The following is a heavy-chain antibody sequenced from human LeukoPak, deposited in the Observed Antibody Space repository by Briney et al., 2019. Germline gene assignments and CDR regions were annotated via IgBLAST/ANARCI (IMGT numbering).Heavy chain of an antibody. CDR3: AGDCGGDCRDY. Sequence: SETLSLTCAVYGGSFSGYYWSWIRQPPGKGLEWIGEINHSGSTNYNPSLKSRVTISVDTSKNQFSLKLSSVTAADTAVYYCAGDCGGDCRDYWGQGTLVTVSS. V-gene: IGHV4-34*01. D-gene: IGHD2-21*02. CDR1: GGSFSGYY. CDR2: INHSGST. J-gene: IGHJ4*02.